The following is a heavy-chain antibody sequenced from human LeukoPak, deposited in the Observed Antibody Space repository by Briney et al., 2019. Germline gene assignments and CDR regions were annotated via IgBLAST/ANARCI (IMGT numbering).Heavy chain of an antibody. Sequence: SETLSLTCTVSGGSISSSSYYWGWIRQPPGKGLEWIGSIYYSGSTYYNPFLKSRVTMSVDTSKNQFSLKLSSVTAADTAVYYCARQKTADIVVVPAARNLNWFDPWGQGTLVTVSS. CDR3: ARQKTADIVVVPAARNLNWFDP. CDR2: IYYSGST. D-gene: IGHD2-2*01. CDR1: GGSISSSSYY. V-gene: IGHV4-39*01. J-gene: IGHJ5*02.